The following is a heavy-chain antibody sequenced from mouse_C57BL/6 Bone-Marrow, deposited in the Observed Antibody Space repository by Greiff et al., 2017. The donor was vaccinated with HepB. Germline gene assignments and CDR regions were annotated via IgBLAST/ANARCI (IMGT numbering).Heavy chain of an antibody. Sequence: VQLQESGAELVKPGASVKMSCKASGYTFTTYPIEWMKQNHGKSLEWIGNFHPYNDDTKYNEKFKGKATLTVEKSSSTVYLELSRLTSDDSAVYDCARSAICYYDGRYGYYAMDYWGQGTSVTVSS. D-gene: IGHD1-1*01. J-gene: IGHJ4*01. CDR2: FHPYNDDT. CDR3: ARSAICYYDGRYGYYAMDY. CDR1: GYTFTTYP. V-gene: IGHV1-47*01.